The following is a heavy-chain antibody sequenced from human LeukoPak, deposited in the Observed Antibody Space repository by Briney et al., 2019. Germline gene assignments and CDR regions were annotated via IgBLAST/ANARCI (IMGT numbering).Heavy chain of an antibody. J-gene: IGHJ3*02. D-gene: IGHD2-21*02. V-gene: IGHV4-59*08. CDR3: ARQWAYCGGDCYLDDAFDI. CDR1: GGSISSYY. CDR2: IYYSGST. Sequence: PSETLSLTCTVSGGSISSYYWSWIRQPPGKGPEWIGYIYYSGSTNYNPSLKSRVTISVDTSKNQFSLKLSSVTAADTAVYYCARQWAYCGGDCYLDDAFDIWGQGTMVTVSS.